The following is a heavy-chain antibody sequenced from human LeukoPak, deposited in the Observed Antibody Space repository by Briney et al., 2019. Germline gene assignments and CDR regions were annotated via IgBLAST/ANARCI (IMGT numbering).Heavy chain of an antibody. D-gene: IGHD6-19*01. Sequence: GASVKVSCKASGYTFTGYYMHWVRQAPGQGLEWMGWINPNSGGTNYAQKFQGRVTMTRDTSISTAYMELSRLRSDDTAVYYCARVYSRGWYVPEPLDYFDYWGQGTLVTVSS. CDR2: INPNSGGT. CDR1: GYTFTGYY. J-gene: IGHJ4*02. V-gene: IGHV1-2*02. CDR3: ARVYSRGWYVPEPLDYFDY.